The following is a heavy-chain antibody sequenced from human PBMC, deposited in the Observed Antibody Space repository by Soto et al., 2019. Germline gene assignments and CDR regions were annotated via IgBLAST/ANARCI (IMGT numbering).Heavy chain of an antibody. D-gene: IGHD1-26*01. CDR3: ASDGPIIVGATRALGN. Sequence: QVQLVQSGAEVKKPGSSVRVSCKASGGTFSSYALNWVRQAPGQGLEWMGGIIPVFGTSNYAQKFQGRVTITADKATSTAYMEVRSMSSEDTAVYYCASDGPIIVGATRALGNWGQGNLVTVSS. CDR1: GGTFSSYA. CDR2: IIPVFGTS. J-gene: IGHJ4*02. V-gene: IGHV1-69*06.